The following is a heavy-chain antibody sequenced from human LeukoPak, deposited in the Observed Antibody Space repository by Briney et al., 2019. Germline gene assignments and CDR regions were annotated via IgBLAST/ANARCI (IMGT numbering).Heavy chain of an antibody. Sequence: SETLSLTCTVSGGSISSYYWSWIRQPPGKGLEWIGYIYYSGSTNYNPSLKSRVTISVDTSKNQFSLKLSSVTAADTAVYYCARGGGADAFDIWGQGTMVTVSS. V-gene: IGHV4-59*08. D-gene: IGHD2-15*01. CDR1: GGSISSYY. CDR2: IYYSGST. J-gene: IGHJ3*02. CDR3: ARGGGADAFDI.